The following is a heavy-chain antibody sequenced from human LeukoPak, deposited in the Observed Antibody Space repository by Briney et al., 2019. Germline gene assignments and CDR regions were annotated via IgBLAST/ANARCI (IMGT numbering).Heavy chain of an antibody. J-gene: IGHJ6*02. Sequence: PGGSLRLSCAASGFTVSSNYMSWVRQAPGKGLEWVSVIYSGGSTYYADSVKGRFTISRDNSKNTLYLQMNSLRAEDTAVYYCASEYCSGGSCYDYYYGMDVWGQGTTVTVSS. V-gene: IGHV3-53*01. CDR3: ASEYCSGGSCYDYYYGMDV. CDR2: IYSGGST. CDR1: GFTVSSNY. D-gene: IGHD2-15*01.